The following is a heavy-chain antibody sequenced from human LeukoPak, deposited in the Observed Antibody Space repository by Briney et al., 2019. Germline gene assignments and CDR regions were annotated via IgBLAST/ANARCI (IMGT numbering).Heavy chain of an antibody. CDR3: ARDDDDYVWGSYRY. V-gene: IGHV4-59*01. CDR2: IYYSGST. J-gene: IGHJ4*02. Sequence: SETLSLTCTVSGGSISSYYWSWIRQPPGKGLKWIGYIYYSGSTNYNPSLKSRVTISVDTSKNQFSLKLSSVTAADTAVYYCARDDDDYVWGSYRYWGQGTLVTVSS. D-gene: IGHD3-16*02. CDR1: GGSISSYY.